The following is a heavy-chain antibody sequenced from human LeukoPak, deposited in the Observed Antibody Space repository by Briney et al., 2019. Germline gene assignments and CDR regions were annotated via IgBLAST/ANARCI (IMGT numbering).Heavy chain of an antibody. D-gene: IGHD2-15*01. CDR2: IYHSGST. CDR1: GGSISSGGYS. CDR3: AREGYCSGGSCDNWFDP. V-gene: IGHV4-30-2*01. J-gene: IGHJ5*02. Sequence: PSETLSLTCAVSGGSISSGGYSWSWIRQPPGKGLEWIGYIYHSGSTYYNPSLKSRVTISVDRSKNQSSLNLSSVTAADTAVYYCAREGYCSGGSCDNWFDPWGQGTLVTVSS.